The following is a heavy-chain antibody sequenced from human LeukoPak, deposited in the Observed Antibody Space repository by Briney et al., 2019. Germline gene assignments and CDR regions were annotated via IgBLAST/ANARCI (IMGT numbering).Heavy chain of an antibody. Sequence: PGGSLRLSCAASGFTFSSYGMHWVRQAPGKGLEGVAFIRYDGSNKYYADSVKGRFTISRDNSKNTLYLQMNSLRAEDTAVYYCAKVGGLLWFGESYPDYWGQGALVTVSS. V-gene: IGHV3-30*02. J-gene: IGHJ4*02. D-gene: IGHD3-10*01. CDR2: IRYDGSNK. CDR1: GFTFSSYG. CDR3: AKVGGLLWFGESYPDY.